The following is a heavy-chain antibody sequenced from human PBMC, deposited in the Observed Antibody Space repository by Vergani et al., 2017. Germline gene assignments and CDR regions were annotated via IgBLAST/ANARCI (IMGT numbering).Heavy chain of an antibody. CDR2: INPSGST. J-gene: IGHJ4*02. CDR1: GGSFSGYY. CDR3: ARGGGYCGGDCQSYDY. D-gene: IGHD2-21*02. Sequence: QVQLQQWGAGLLKPSETLSLTCAVYGGSFSGYYWSWIRQPPGRGLEWFGEINPSGSTNYNPSLKSRVTISVDTSKIQFSLKLSAVTAADTAVYYCARGGGYCGGDCQSYDYWGQGTLVTVSS. V-gene: IGHV4-34*01.